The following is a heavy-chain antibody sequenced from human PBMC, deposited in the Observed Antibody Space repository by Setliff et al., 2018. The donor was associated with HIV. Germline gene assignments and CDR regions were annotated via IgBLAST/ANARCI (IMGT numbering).Heavy chain of an antibody. Sequence: SETLSLTCAVYGGSFSNYYWSWIRQPPGEGLEWIGEINRSGSTNYNPSLKSRVTISVDPSKNQFSLKLSSVTAADTAMYYCARGRVDIVVTDYLDVWGKGTTVTVSS. D-gene: IGHD5-12*01. CDR2: INRSGST. CDR3: ARGRVDIVVTDYLDV. J-gene: IGHJ6*03. V-gene: IGHV4-34*01. CDR1: GGSFSNYY.